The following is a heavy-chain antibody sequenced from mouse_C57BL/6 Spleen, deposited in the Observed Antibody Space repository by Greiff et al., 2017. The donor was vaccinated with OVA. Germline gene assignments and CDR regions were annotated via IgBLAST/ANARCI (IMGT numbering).Heavy chain of an antibody. D-gene: IGHD1-1*01. CDR3: ARENYGSSFDY. V-gene: IGHV5-16*01. Sequence: EVMLVESEGGLVQPGSSMKLSCTASGFTFSDYYMAWVRLVPDTGLEWVANINYDGSSTYYLDALKSRFLISRDNAKNILYLQMSSLKSEDTATYYCARENYGSSFDYWGQGTTLTVSS. CDR1: GFTFSDYY. CDR2: INYDGSST. J-gene: IGHJ2*01.